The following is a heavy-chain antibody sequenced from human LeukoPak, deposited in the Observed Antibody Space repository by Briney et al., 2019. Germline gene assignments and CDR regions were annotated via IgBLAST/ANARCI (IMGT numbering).Heavy chain of an antibody. J-gene: IGHJ4*02. Sequence: GGSLRLSCAASGFTFSASSMHWVRQAPGKGLEWVALISDDGSNESFADSVKGRFTISRDNAKNSLYLQMNSLRAEDTAVYYCARVAWDSSWYGLDYWGQGTLVTVSS. D-gene: IGHD6-13*01. CDR3: ARVAWDSSWYGLDY. CDR2: ISDDGSNE. CDR1: GFTFSASS. V-gene: IGHV3-30*04.